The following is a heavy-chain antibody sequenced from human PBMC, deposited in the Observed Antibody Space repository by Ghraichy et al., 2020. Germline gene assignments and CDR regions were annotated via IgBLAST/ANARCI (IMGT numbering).Heavy chain of an antibody. J-gene: IGHJ6*02. V-gene: IGHV4-34*01. CDR3: ARARITIFGVAPYYYGMDV. Sequence: SQTRSLTCAVYGGSFSGYYWSWIRQPPGKVLEWIGEINHSGSTNYNPSLKSRVTISVDTSKNQFSLKLSSVTAADTAVYYCARARITIFGVAPYYYGMDVWGQGTMVTVSS. CDR1: GGSFSGYY. D-gene: IGHD3-3*01. CDR2: INHSGST.